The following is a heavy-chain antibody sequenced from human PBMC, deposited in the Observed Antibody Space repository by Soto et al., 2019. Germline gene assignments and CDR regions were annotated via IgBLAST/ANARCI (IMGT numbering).Heavy chain of an antibody. D-gene: IGHD6-19*01. CDR2: IYSGGST. CDR3: ARAGQWLAANDAFDI. Sequence: EVQLVESGGGLVQPGGSLRLSCAASGFTVSSNYMSWVRQAPGKGLEWVSVIYSGGSTYYADSVKGRFTISRDNSKNTLYLQMNSLRAEDTAVYYCARAGQWLAANDAFDIWGQGTMVTVSS. CDR1: GFTVSSNY. V-gene: IGHV3-66*01. J-gene: IGHJ3*02.